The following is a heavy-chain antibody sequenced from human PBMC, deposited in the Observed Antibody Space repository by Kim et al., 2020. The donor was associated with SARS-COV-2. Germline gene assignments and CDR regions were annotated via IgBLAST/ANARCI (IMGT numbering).Heavy chain of an antibody. J-gene: IGHJ6*02. Sequence: GGSLRLSCAASGFTFSSYGMHWVRQAPGKGLEWVAVIWYDGSNKYYAESVKGRFTISRDNSKNTLYLQMNSLRAEDTAVYYCARDGGGGGSSSPKIYYYYGMDVWGQGTTVTVSS. CDR2: IWYDGSNK. V-gene: IGHV3-33*01. CDR3: ARDGGGGGSSSPKIYYYYGMDV. CDR1: GFTFSSYG. D-gene: IGHD6-6*01.